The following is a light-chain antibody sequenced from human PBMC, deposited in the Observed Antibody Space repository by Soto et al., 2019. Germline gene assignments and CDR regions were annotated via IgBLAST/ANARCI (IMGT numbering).Light chain of an antibody. CDR2: GAS. Sequence: DIQMTQSPSSLSASVGDRVTITCRASQYISSYVNWYQQKPGKAPKFLIYGASDLQRGVPSRFSGSGSGTDFTLTISRLEPEDFAVSYCQQYGSSGTFGQGTKVDIK. J-gene: IGKJ1*01. V-gene: IGKV1-39*01. CDR1: QYISSY. CDR3: QQYGSSGT.